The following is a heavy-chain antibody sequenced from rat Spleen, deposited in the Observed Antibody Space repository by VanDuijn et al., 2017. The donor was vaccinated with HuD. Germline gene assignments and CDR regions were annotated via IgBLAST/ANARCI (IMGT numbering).Heavy chain of an antibody. Sequence: QVQLKESGPGLVQPSQTLSLTCTVSGFSLISYAVNWVRQPPGKGLEWMVGIWGDGSTNYNSALKSRLSISRDTSKNQVFLKMNSLQTDDTGTYYCTRETMGVTPLIDYWGQGVMVTVSS. V-gene: IGHV2-13*01. CDR3: TRETMGVTPLIDY. J-gene: IGHJ2*01. CDR1: GFSLISYA. CDR2: IWGDGST. D-gene: IGHD1-9*01.